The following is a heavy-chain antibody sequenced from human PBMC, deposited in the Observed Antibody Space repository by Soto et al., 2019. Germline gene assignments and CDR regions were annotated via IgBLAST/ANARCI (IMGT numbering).Heavy chain of an antibody. CDR2: ISAYNGNT. Sequence: GASVKVSCKASGYTFTSYGISWVRQAPGQGLEWIGWISAYNGNTNYAQKLQGRVTMTTDTSTSTAYMELRSLRSDDTAVYYCLISIVLVPAARDGYDGMDVWGQGTTVT. J-gene: IGHJ6*02. D-gene: IGHD2-2*01. V-gene: IGHV1-18*01. CDR3: LISIVLVPAARDGYDGMDV. CDR1: GYTFTSYG.